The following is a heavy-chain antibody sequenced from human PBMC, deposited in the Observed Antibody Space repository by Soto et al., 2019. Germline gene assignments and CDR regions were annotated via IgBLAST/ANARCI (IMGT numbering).Heavy chain of an antibody. Sequence: ASVKVSCKAPGYTFASYRIGWGRQAPGQGLEWMGWISAYNGKTNYADSVKGRFTISRDNSKNTLYLQVNSLRAEDTAVYYCATSPATSPDYWGQGTMVTVSS. J-gene: IGHJ4*02. V-gene: IGHV1-18*04. CDR1: GYTFASYR. D-gene: IGHD1-1*01. CDR3: ATSPATSPDY. CDR2: ISAYNGKT.